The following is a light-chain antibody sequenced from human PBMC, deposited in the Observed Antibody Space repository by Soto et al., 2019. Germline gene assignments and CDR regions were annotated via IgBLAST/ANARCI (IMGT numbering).Light chain of an antibody. CDR1: QNIDNY. Sequence: DMQMTQSPSSLSASVGDRVTITCRASQNIDNYLNWYQQKPGEAPKLLISADSNLQTGVPSRFSGSRSVTDFSLTISGLQPEDFATYFCHQSYTIPRIFGVVTKVYIK. CDR2: ADS. CDR3: HQSYTIPRI. J-gene: IGKJ4*01. V-gene: IGKV1-39*01.